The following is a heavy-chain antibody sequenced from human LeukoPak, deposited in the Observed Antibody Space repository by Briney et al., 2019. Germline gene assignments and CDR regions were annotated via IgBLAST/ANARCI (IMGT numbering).Heavy chain of an antibody. CDR2: ISGSGGST. V-gene: IGHV3-23*01. CDR3: AKDSIVGAPHYYYYMDV. Sequence: GRSLRLSCAASGFTFSSYAMSWVRQAPGKGLEWVSAISGSGGSTYYADSVKGRFTISRDNSKNTLYLQMNSLRAEDTAVYYCAKDSIVGAPHYYYYMDVWGKGTTVTVSS. D-gene: IGHD1-26*01. CDR1: GFTFSSYA. J-gene: IGHJ6*03.